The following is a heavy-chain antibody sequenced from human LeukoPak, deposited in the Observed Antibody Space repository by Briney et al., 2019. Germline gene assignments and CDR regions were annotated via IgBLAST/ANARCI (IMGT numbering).Heavy chain of an antibody. CDR1: GYTFTGYY. V-gene: IGHV1-2*02. CDR3: ARAEITIFGVVYEFDY. Sequence: ASVKVSCKASGYTFTGYYMHWVRQAPGQGLEWMGWINPNSGGTNYAQKFQGRVTKTRDTSISTAYMELSRLRSDDTAVYYCARAEITIFGVVYEFDYWGQGTLVTVSS. CDR2: INPNSGGT. J-gene: IGHJ4*02. D-gene: IGHD3-3*01.